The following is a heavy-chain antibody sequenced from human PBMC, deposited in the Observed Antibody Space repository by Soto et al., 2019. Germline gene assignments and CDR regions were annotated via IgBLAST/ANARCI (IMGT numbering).Heavy chain of an antibody. CDR3: ARSKYSRGWPFDY. Sequence: SVKVSCKASGGTFSSYAISWVRQAPGQGLEWMGGIIPIFGTANYAQKFQGRVTITADESTSTAYMELSSLRSEDTAVYYCARSKYSRGWPFDYGGEGTLVTVSS. CDR2: IIPIFGTA. D-gene: IGHD6-19*01. V-gene: IGHV1-69*13. CDR1: GGTFSSYA. J-gene: IGHJ4*02.